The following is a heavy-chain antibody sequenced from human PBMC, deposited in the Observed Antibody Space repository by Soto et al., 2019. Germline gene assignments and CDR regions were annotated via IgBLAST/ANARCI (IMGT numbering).Heavy chain of an antibody. CDR2: ISWNSGSI. CDR3: AKDLNWNYAFGRTDFDY. V-gene: IGHV3-9*01. Sequence: GGSLRLSCAASGFTFDDYAMHWVRQAPGKGLEWVSGISWNSGSIGYADSVKGRFTISRDNAKNSLYLQMNSLRAEDTALYYCAKDLNWNYAFGRTDFDYWGQGTLVTVSS. J-gene: IGHJ4*02. CDR1: GFTFDDYA. D-gene: IGHD1-7*01.